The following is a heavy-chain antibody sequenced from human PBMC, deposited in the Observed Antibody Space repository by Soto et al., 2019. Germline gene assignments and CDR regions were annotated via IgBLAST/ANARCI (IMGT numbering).Heavy chain of an antibody. V-gene: IGHV1-69*06. Sequence: SVKVSCKASGGTFSSYAISWVRQAPGQGLEWMGGIIPIFGTANYAQKFQGRVTITADKSTSTAYMELSSLRSEDTAVYYCARVRAYSGSYPLVLFDYWGQGTLVTVSS. CDR1: GGTFSSYA. D-gene: IGHD1-26*01. J-gene: IGHJ4*02. CDR3: ARVRAYSGSYPLVLFDY. CDR2: IIPIFGTA.